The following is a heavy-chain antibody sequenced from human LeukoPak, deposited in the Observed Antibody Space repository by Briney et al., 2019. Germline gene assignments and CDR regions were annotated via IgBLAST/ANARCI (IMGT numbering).Heavy chain of an antibody. CDR1: GYTFTGYY. D-gene: IGHD2-2*01. CDR3: ARVRYCSSTSCYSRYYGMDV. CDR2: INPNSGGT. Sequence: ASVKVSCKASGYTFTGYYIHWVRHAPRQGLEWMGWINPNSGGTTYAQKFQGRVTMTRETSISTAYMELSRLRSDDTAVYYCARVRYCSSTSCYSRYYGMDVWGQGTTVTVSS. J-gene: IGHJ6*02. V-gene: IGHV1-2*02.